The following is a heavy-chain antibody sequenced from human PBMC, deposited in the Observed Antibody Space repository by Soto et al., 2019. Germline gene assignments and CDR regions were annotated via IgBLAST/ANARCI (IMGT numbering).Heavy chain of an antibody. Sequence: QVQLVQSGAAVSKPGSSLKVSCKASGGTFGIYAIDWVRQAPGEGLEWMGGIIPAVGTTKNAQKFQDRVNMTADESTNTVYLEQRALRLDDTAVYYFVRLTRQMLNGPTRNGMDVWWQGNKLIVSP. CDR1: GGTFGIYA. J-gene: IGHJ6*01. D-gene: IGHD3-16*01. CDR2: IIPAVGTT. V-gene: IGHV1-69*01. CDR3: VRLTRQMLNGPTRNGMDV.